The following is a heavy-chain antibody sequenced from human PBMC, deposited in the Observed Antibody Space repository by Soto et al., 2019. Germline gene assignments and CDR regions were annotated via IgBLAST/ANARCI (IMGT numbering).Heavy chain of an antibody. D-gene: IGHD4-17*01. V-gene: IGHV3-21*01. J-gene: IGHJ4*02. CDR3: ARSYGDYGRHYFDY. CDR2: ISSSSSYI. CDR1: GFTFSSYS. Sequence: PGGSLRLSCAASGFTFSSYSMNWVRQAPGKGLEWVSSISSSSSYIYYADSVKGRFTISRDNAKNSLYLQMNSLRAEDTAVYYCARSYGDYGRHYFDYWGQGTLVTVPS.